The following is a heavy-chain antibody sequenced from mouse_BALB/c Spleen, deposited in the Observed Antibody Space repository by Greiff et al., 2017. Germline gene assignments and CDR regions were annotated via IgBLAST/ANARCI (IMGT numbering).Heavy chain of an antibody. CDR2: ISTYYGDA. CDR1: GYTFTDYA. CDR3: ARGVPYAMDY. D-gene: IGHD2-14*01. V-gene: IGHV1S137*01. J-gene: IGHJ4*01. Sequence: QVQLQQSGAELVRPGVSVKISCKGSGYTFTDYAMHWVKQSHAKSLEWIGVISTYYGDASYNQKFKGKATMTVDKSSSTAYMELARLTSEDSAIYYCARGVPYAMDYWGQGTSVTVSS.